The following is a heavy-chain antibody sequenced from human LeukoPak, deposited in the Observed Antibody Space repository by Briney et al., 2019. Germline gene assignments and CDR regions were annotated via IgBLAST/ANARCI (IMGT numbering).Heavy chain of an antibody. CDR2: INPNSGGT. CDR1: GYTFTGYY. CDR3: ARHVSGTWNYFDY. D-gene: IGHD1-1*01. Sequence: ASVKVSCKASGYTFTGYYMHWVRQAPGQGLEWMGWINPNSGGTNYAQKFQGRVTMTRDTSISTAYMELSRLRSDDTAVYYCARHVSGTWNYFDYWGQGTLVTVST. V-gene: IGHV1-2*02. J-gene: IGHJ4*02.